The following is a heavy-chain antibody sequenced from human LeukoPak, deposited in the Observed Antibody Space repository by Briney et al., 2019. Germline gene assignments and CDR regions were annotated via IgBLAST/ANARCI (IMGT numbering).Heavy chain of an antibody. D-gene: IGHD6-19*01. CDR1: GFTFSSYA. V-gene: IGHV3-30-3*01. CDR3: ARVPLGDSSGWTTVTRYFAYYDGMDV. CDR2: ISYDGSNK. Sequence: GGSLRLSCAASGFTFSSYAMHWVRQAPGKGLEWVAVISYDGSNKYYADSVKGRFTISRDNSKNTMYLQMISRRAEDTAVYYCARVPLGDSSGWTTVTRYFAYYDGMDVWGQGTTITVS. J-gene: IGHJ6*02.